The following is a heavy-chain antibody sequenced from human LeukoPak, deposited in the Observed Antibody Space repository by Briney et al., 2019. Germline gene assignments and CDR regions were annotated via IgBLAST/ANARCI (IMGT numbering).Heavy chain of an antibody. D-gene: IGHD2-2*01. CDR2: IYYSGST. Sequence: PSETLSLTCTVSGGSISSYYWSWIRQPPGKGLEWIGYIYYSGSTNYNPSLKSRVTISVDTSKNQFSLKLTSVTAADTAVYYCGRGHHPNRSSTSCCNRWFDPWGQGTLVTVSS. V-gene: IGHV4-59*12. CDR3: GRGHHPNRSSTSCCNRWFDP. J-gene: IGHJ5*02. CDR1: GGSISSYY.